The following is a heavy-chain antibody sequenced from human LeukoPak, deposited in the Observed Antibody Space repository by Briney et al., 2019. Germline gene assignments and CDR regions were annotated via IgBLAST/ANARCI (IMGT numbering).Heavy chain of an antibody. CDR1: GGSISSYY. D-gene: IGHD4-11*01. V-gene: IGHV4-59*01. CDR3: PRDNTVTHDGWFYP. J-gene: IGHJ5*02. CDR2: IYYSGST. Sequence: KPSETLSLTCTVSGGSISSYYWSWIRQPPGKGLEWIGYIYYSGSTNYNPSLKSRVTISVDTSKNQFSPKLSSVTAANTAVYYCPRDNTVTHDGWFYPWGQGTLVTVSS.